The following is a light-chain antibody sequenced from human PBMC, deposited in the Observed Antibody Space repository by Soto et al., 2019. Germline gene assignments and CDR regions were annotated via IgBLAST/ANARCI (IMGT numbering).Light chain of an antibody. CDR1: QSIAKY. CDR2: STS. J-gene: IGKJ3*01. V-gene: IGKV1-39*01. Sequence: DIPMTQSPSSLSASVGDRVTITCRASQSIAKYSNWYQQKPGTAPKLLISSTSTLQSGVPSRFSGSGSGTDFTLTISSLQPEDFATYYCQQSYRTPYTFGPGTKVDL. CDR3: QQSYRTPYT.